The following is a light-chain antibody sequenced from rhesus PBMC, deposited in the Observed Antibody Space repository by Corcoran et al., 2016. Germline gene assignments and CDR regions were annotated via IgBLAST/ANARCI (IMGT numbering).Light chain of an antibody. Sequence: DIQMTQSPSSLSASVGDTVTITCRASQSISNWLAWYQQKPGKAPKLLIYKASTLQSGVPSRFSGSGSVTDFTLTIISLQSEDFATYYCQQYSSSPFTFGPGTKLDIK. CDR1: QSISNW. CDR2: KAS. CDR3: QQYSSSPFT. V-gene: IGKV1-22*01. J-gene: IGKJ3*01.